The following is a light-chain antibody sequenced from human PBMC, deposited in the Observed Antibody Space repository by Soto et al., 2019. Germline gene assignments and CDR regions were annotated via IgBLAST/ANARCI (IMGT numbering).Light chain of an antibody. Sequence: VLTQSPGTLSLSPGDRATLSCRASQRVSGSSLAWYQQKPGQAPRLLIYGGSNRATGVPDRFSGSGSGADFTLTISRLESEDFAVYHCQQYGNSPSFGQGTKLEIK. J-gene: IGKJ2*01. V-gene: IGKV3-20*01. CDR1: QRVSGSS. CDR3: QQYGNSPS. CDR2: GGS.